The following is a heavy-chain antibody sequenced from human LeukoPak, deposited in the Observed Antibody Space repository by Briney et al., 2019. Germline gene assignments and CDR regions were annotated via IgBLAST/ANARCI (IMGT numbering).Heavy chain of an antibody. CDR2: IWYDGSNK. J-gene: IGHJ4*02. Sequence: GGSLRLSCAASGFTFSSYGMHWVRQAPGKGLEWVAVIWYDGSNKYYADSVKGRFTISRDNSKNTLYLQMSSLRAEDTAVYYCAKPSRFWSGYSYPTVDFDYWGQGTLVTVSS. CDR3: AKPSRFWSGYSYPTVDFDY. D-gene: IGHD3-3*01. V-gene: IGHV3-33*06. CDR1: GFTFSSYG.